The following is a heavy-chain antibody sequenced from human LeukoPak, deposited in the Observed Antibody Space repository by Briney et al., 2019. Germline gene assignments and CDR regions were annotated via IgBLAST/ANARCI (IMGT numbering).Heavy chain of an antibody. CDR1: GGSFSGYY. Sequence: SETLSLTCAVYGGSFSGYYWSWICQPPGKGLEWIGEINHSGSTNYNPSLKSRVTISVDTSKNQFSLKLSSVTAADTAVYYCARRPGLLGELSHRALDLWGHGTMVTVSS. J-gene: IGHJ3*01. CDR2: INHSGST. D-gene: IGHD3-16*02. V-gene: IGHV4-34*01. CDR3: ARRPGLLGELSHRALDL.